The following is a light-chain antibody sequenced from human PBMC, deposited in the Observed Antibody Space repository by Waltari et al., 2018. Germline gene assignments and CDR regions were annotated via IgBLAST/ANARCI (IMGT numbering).Light chain of an antibody. CDR3: QQYYVFPRT. J-gene: IGKJ1*01. Sequence: EIVLTQSPATLSLSPGERATLSCRASQSVGTSLAWYQHIPGQAPRLLIYDASNRASDISPRFSGSGSGTDFSLTISNLQPEDVAVYYCQQYYVFPRTFGQGTKVTIK. V-gene: IGKV3-11*01. CDR1: QSVGTS. CDR2: DAS.